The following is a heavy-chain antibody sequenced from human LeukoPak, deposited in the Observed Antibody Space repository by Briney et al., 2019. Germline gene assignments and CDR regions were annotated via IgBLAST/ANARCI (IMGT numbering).Heavy chain of an antibody. CDR1: GGTFSSYA. CDR3: ARVGVGYSRDTV. J-gene: IGHJ4*02. D-gene: IGHD5-18*01. V-gene: IGHV1-69*06. Sequence: ASVKVSCKASGGTFSSYAISWVRQAPGQGLEWMGGIIPIFGTANYAQKFQGRVTITADKSTSTAYMELSSLRSEDTAVYYCARVGVGYSRDTVWGQGTLVTVSS. CDR2: IIPIFGTA.